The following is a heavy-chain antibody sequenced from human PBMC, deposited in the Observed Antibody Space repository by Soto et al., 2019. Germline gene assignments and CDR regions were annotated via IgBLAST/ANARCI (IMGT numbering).Heavy chain of an antibody. J-gene: IGHJ4*02. Sequence: PGGSLRLSCAASVLTFSSYAMSWVRQAPGKGLEWVSAISGSGGSTYYADSVKGRFTISRDNSKNTLYLQMNSLRAEDTAVYYCAKGPFYYDSSDIDYWGQGTLVTVS. CDR3: AKGPFYYDSSDIDY. CDR1: VLTFSSYA. V-gene: IGHV3-23*01. CDR2: ISGSGGST. D-gene: IGHD3-22*01.